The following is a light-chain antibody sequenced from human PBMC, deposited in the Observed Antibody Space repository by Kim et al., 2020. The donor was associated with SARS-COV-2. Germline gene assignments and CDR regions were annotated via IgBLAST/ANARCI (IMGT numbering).Light chain of an antibody. Sequence: SLSPGERAPLSCKASESVSRYLAWYQQKPGQAPRLLIYDASNRATGIPARFSGSGSGTDFTLTISSLEPEDFAVYYCQQRSRWITFGQGTRLEIK. CDR1: ESVSRY. CDR2: DAS. J-gene: IGKJ5*01. V-gene: IGKV3-11*01. CDR3: QQRSRWIT.